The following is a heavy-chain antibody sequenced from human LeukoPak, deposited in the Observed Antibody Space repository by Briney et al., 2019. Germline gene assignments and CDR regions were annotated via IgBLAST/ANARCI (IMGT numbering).Heavy chain of an antibody. J-gene: IGHJ3*02. Sequence: SVKVSCKASGFTFTSSAMQWVRQARGQRLEWIGWIVVGSGNTNYAQKFQERVTITRDMSTSTAYMELSSLRSEDTAVYYCAALDYGDYPDAFDIWGQGTMVTVSS. V-gene: IGHV1-58*02. CDR1: GFTFTSSA. CDR3: AALDYGDYPDAFDI. CDR2: IVVGSGNT. D-gene: IGHD4-17*01.